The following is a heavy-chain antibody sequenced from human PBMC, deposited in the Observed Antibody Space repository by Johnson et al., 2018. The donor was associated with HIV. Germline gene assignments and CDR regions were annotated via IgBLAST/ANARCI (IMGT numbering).Heavy chain of an antibody. CDR3: ARVGSIALRPDAFDI. J-gene: IGHJ3*02. Sequence: VQLVESGGGLIQPGGSLRLSCAASGFSVTRNDMNWVRQAPGKGLEWVSVVYSGGSTYYADSVKGRFTISRDNSKNTLYLQMNSQGADDTAVYCCARVGSIALRPDAFDIWGQGTMVTVAS. CDR1: GFSVTRND. CDR2: VYSGGST. V-gene: IGHV3-66*03. D-gene: IGHD6-6*01.